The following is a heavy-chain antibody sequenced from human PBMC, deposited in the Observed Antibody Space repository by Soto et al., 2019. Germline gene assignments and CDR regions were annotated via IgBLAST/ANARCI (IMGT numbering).Heavy chain of an antibody. D-gene: IGHD3-10*01. CDR3: AKCYGSGSYYLLLY. CDR1: GYTFNSYA. CDR2: ISGSGGST. V-gene: IGHV3-23*01. Sequence: QSGGYLRISCAASGYTFNSYAMSWARQATGKGREWVSAISGSGGSTYYADSVKGRFTISRDNSKNTLYLQMNSLRAEDTAVYYCAKCYGSGSYYLLLYWGQGTLVTVSS. J-gene: IGHJ4*02.